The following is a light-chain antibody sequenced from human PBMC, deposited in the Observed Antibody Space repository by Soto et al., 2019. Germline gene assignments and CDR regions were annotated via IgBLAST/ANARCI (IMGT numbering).Light chain of an antibody. CDR3: QSYDSSLSGSV. CDR2: GNS. CDR1: SSNIGAGYD. V-gene: IGLV1-40*01. J-gene: IGLJ2*01. Sequence: QSVLTQPPSVSGAPGQRVTISCTGSSSNIGAGYDVHWYQQLPGTAPKLLIYGNSNRPSGVPDRFSGSKSGASASLAITGLQAEDGADYYRQSYDSSLSGSVFGGGTKLTVL.